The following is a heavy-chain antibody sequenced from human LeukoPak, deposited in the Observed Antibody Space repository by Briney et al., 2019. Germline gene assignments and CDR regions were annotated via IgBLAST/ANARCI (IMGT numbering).Heavy chain of an antibody. D-gene: IGHD2-15*01. CDR1: GYTFTGCY. J-gene: IGHJ4*02. CDR2: INPNSGGT. V-gene: IGHV1-2*06. Sequence: ASVKVSCKASGYTFTGCYMYWVRQAPGQGLEWMGRINPNSGGTNYAQKFQGRVTMTRDTSISTAYMELSRLRSDDMAVYYCARDFRGYCSGGSCYTSLDYWGQGTLVTVSS. CDR3: ARDFRGYCSGGSCYTSLDY.